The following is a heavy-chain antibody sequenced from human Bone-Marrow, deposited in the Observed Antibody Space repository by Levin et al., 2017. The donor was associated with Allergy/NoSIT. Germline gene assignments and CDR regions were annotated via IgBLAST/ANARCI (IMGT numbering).Heavy chain of an antibody. D-gene: IGHD4-17*01. Sequence: SGPTLVKPTQTLTLTCSYSGFSLSSPGVGVGWVRQSPGKALEWLALIYWDEDKRYSPSLRSRLTITMDTSKNQVFLRMTNMDPVDTGTYYCTHSRPPLRRRPFDYWGQGALVNVSS. V-gene: IGHV2-5*02. CDR1: GFSLSSPGVG. CDR2: IYWDEDK. CDR3: THSRPPLRRRPFDY. J-gene: IGHJ4*02.